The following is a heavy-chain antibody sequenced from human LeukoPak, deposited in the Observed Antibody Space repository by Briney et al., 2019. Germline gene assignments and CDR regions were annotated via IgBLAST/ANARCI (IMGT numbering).Heavy chain of an antibody. Sequence: GGSLRLSCVASGSTFTNYWMNWVRQAPGKGLEWVASIKQDGSQKSYVDSVKGRFTISRDNAKNSLSLQMDSLRAEDTAVYYCARLYYGSGSDDYWGQGTLVTVSS. J-gene: IGHJ4*02. CDR1: GSTFTNYW. CDR3: ARLYYGSGSDDY. V-gene: IGHV3-7*01. CDR2: IKQDGSQK. D-gene: IGHD3-10*01.